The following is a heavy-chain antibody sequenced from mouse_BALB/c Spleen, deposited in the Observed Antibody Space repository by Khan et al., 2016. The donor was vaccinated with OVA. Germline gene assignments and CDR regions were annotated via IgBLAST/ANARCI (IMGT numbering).Heavy chain of an antibody. V-gene: IGHV2-2*02. CDR3: ARRGYDYGRGALFAY. Sequence: VKLEVSGPGLVQPSQSLSITCTVSGFSLNNYSVHWVRQSPGKGLEWLGVIWSAGSTDYNAAFISRLTISKDNSRSQVFFKMNSLQPNDTAIYYCARRGYDYGRGALFAYWGQGTLVTVSA. J-gene: IGHJ3*01. CDR1: GFSLNNYS. D-gene: IGHD2-4*01. CDR2: IWSAGST.